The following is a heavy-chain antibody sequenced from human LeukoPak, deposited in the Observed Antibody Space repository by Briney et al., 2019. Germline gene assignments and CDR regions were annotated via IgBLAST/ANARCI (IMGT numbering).Heavy chain of an antibody. CDR2: VSNSGGST. CDR1: GLTFSSYA. D-gene: IGHD3-22*01. CDR3: AKADRTIVVVMVDY. Sequence: TGGSLRLSCAASGLTFSSYAMSWVRQAPGKGLEWVSGVSNSGGSTYYADSVKGRFTISRDNSKNTLYLQMNSLRAEDTAVYYCAKADRTIVVVMVDYWGQGTLVTVSS. J-gene: IGHJ4*02. V-gene: IGHV3-23*01.